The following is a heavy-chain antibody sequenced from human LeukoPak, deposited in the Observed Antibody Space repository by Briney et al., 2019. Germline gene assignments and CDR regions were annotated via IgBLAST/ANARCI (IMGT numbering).Heavy chain of an antibody. CDR2: IYYSGST. J-gene: IGHJ5*02. V-gene: IGHV4-31*03. Sequence: SQTLSLTCTVSGGSISSGGYYWSWIRQHPGKGLEWIGYIYYSGSTYYNPSLKSRVTISVDTSKSQFSLKLSSVTAADTAAYYCARDKGSYGATVYNWFDPWGRGTLVTVSS. CDR3: ARDKGSYGATVYNWFDP. CDR1: GGSISSGGYY. D-gene: IGHD4-17*01.